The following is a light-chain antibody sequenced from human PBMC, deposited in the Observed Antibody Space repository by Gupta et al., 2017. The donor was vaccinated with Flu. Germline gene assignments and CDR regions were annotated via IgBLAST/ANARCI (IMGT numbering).Light chain of an antibody. V-gene: IGKV1-9*01. CDR1: QEMSSY. CDR2: GDW. J-gene: IGKJ4*01. Sequence: PSFMSESVGNRVTITCRVSQEMSSYLDWYQKKRGKDSKVMIYGDWKQESGVPSRLSGSGYGTEFYLTIKSRQPEDFAGYDCKQKNCCPVTFGGGTXVDI. CDR3: KQKNCCPVT.